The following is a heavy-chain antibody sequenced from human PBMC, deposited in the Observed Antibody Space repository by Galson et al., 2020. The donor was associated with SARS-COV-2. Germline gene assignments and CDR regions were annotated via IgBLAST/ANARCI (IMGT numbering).Heavy chain of an antibody. CDR2: ISYDGSNK. CDR1: GFTFSSYG. V-gene: IGHV3-30*18. CDR3: AKVPRTTVD. Sequence: GGSLRLSCAASGFTFSSYGMHWVRQAPGKGLEWVAVISYDGSNKYYADSVKGRFTISRDNSKNTLYLQMNSLRAEDTAVYYCAKVPRTTVDWGQGTLVTVSS. J-gene: IGHJ4*02. D-gene: IGHD4-17*01.